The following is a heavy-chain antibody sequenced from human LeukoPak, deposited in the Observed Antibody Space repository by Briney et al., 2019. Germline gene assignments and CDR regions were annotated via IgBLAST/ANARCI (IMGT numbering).Heavy chain of an antibody. CDR2: IGSSSSFI. J-gene: IGHJ4*02. Sequence: GGSLRHSCAASGFTFSSFSLNWVRQAPGKGLEWVSSIGSSSSFIYYADSVKGRFTISRDNAKNSLYLQMNSLRAEDTAVYYCARDNQPGIAAYWGQGTLVTVSS. V-gene: IGHV3-21*01. CDR3: ARDNQPGIAAY. CDR1: GFTFSSFS. D-gene: IGHD6-13*01.